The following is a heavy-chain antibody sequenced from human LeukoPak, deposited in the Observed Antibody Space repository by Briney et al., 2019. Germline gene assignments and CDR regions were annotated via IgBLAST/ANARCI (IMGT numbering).Heavy chain of an antibody. V-gene: IGHV3-64*01. CDR1: GFTFSSYA. J-gene: IGHJ4*02. D-gene: IGHD2-15*01. Sequence: GGSLRLSCAASGFTFSSYAMHWVRQAPGKGLEYVSAISNDGGSTYYANSVEGRFTISRDNSKNTLYLQMGSLRAEDMAVYYCARGGSFDYWGQGILVTVSS. CDR3: ARGGSFDY. CDR2: ISNDGGST.